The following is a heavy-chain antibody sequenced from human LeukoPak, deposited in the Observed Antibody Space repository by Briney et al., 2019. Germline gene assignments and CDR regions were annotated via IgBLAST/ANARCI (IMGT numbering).Heavy chain of an antibody. J-gene: IGHJ5*02. D-gene: IGHD3-9*01. CDR2: IHYTGST. CDR1: GGSITSFY. Sequence: SETLSLTCTVSGGSITSFYWSWIRQSPGKGLEWIGYIHYTGSTNYNPSLKSRVTMLIDTSKNQFSLKLSSVTAADTAVYHCARGRYSAGHNWFGPWGQGTLVTVSS. V-gene: IGHV4-59*01. CDR3: ARGRYSAGHNWFGP.